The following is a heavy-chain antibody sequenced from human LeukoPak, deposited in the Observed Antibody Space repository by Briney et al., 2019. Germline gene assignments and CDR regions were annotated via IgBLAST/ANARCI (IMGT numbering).Heavy chain of an antibody. CDR2: IYSGGST. CDR3: ARRPTIYDILTGYPQFYYFDY. CDR1: GFTVSSNY. Sequence: GGSLRLSCAAPGFTVSSNYMSWVRQAPGKGLEWVSVIYSGGSTYYADSVKGRFTISRDNSKNTLYLQMNSLRAEDTAVYYCARRPTIYDILTGYPQFYYFDYWGQGTLVTVSS. V-gene: IGHV3-66*01. D-gene: IGHD3-9*01. J-gene: IGHJ4*02.